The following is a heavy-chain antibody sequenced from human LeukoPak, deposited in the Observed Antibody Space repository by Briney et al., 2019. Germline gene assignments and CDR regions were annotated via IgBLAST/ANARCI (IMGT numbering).Heavy chain of an antibody. Sequence: PGGSLRLSCAASGFTFSDYAIHWVRQAPGKGLEWVAAITYDGSNKYYADSVKGRFTISRDNSKNTLYLQMNSLRAEDTAVYYCARDRVPGESWFDPWGQGTQVTVFS. J-gene: IGHJ5*02. CDR1: GFTFSDYA. D-gene: IGHD3-16*01. CDR2: ITYDGSNK. CDR3: ARDRVPGESWFDP. V-gene: IGHV3-30-3*01.